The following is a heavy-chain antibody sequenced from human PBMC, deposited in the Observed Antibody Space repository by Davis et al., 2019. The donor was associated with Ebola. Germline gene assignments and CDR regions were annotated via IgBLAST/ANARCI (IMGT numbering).Heavy chain of an antibody. V-gene: IGHV3-23*01. CDR1: GFLFNRYA. CDR3: VRDLDWAFDY. Sequence: GESLKISCVGSGFLFNRYAMSWVRQTPGKGLEWVSTIDYTGDDTFVADSVKGRFTISRDNAKNSLYLQMNSLRDEDAAIYYCVRDLDWAFDYWGRGTLVTVSS. CDR2: IDYTGDDT. J-gene: IGHJ4*02. D-gene: IGHD3-9*01.